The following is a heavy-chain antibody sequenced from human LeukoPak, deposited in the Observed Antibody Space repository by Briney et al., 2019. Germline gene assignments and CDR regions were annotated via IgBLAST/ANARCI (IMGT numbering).Heavy chain of an antibody. CDR2: ISAYNGNT. CDR1: GYTFTSYG. J-gene: IGHJ4*02. V-gene: IGHV1-18*01. CDR3: ARDHLRYSGSYYSFDY. D-gene: IGHD1-26*01. Sequence: ASVKVSCKASGYTFTSYGISWVRQAPGQGLEWMGWISAYNGNTNYAQKLQGRVTMTTDTSTSTAYMELRSLRSDDTAVYYCARDHLRYSGSYYSFDYWGQGTLVTVSS.